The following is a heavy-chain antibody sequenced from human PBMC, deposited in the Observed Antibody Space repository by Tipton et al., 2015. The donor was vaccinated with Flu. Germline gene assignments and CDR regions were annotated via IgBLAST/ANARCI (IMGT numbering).Heavy chain of an antibody. V-gene: IGHV4-39*07. J-gene: IGHJ4*02. D-gene: IGHD5-24*01. CDR1: GASLRSSSYY. CDR3: VRTKDGYTLSNFVY. CDR2: FYYDVGT. Sequence: LRLSCTVSGASLRSSSYYWGWISQPQGKGLEWIGSFYYDVGTYYNPSLNSRVTISVDESKNQFSLRLTSVTAADTAVYYCVRTKDGYTLSNFVYWGQGTLVTVSS.